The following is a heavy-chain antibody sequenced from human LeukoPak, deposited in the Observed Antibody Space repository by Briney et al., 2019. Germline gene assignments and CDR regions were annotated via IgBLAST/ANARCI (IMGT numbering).Heavy chain of an antibody. V-gene: IGHV3-7*01. J-gene: IGHJ4*02. CDR2: INQDGSEK. CDR3: ARHPDGSEWLIQYYFEY. Sequence: PGGSLRRSCAASGFTFSSYWMSWVRPAPGQGLEWVANINQDGSEKYYVDSVKGRFTISRDNAKNSLYLQMNSLRAEDTAVYYCARHPDGSEWLIQYYFEYWGQGTLVTVSS. D-gene: IGHD3-22*01. CDR1: GFTFSSYW.